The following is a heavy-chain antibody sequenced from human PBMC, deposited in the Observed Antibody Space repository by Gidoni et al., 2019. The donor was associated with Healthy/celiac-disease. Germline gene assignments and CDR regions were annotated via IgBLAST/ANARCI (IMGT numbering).Heavy chain of an antibody. J-gene: IGHJ4*02. Sequence: EVHLVQSGSEAKMHGESPRLSCQGSGCSLSIHGVSCGGRRRHEEGVGWMGRKDHIDDYTNYSPAFQGHVTISAEESSSTAYLQWSSLMASDTAMDYCGRQWGGYCSGGSCYGIDYWGQGTLVTVSS. CDR2: KDHIDDYT. CDR1: GCSLSIHG. D-gene: IGHD2-15*01. V-gene: IGHV5-10-1*03. CDR3: GRQWGGYCSGGSCYGIDY.